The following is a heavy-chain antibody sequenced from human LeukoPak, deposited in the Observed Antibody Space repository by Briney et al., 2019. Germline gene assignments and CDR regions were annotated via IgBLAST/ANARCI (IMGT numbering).Heavy chain of an antibody. J-gene: IGHJ4*02. Sequence: GGSLRLSCAASGFTFSSSAMSWVRQVPGKGLEWVSGISASGGSTYYADSVRGRFTISRDNSKNTLYVQMNSLRDEDTAVYYCAKSDSRNLYYFDYWGQGTLVTVSS. CDR2: ISASGGST. V-gene: IGHV3-23*01. D-gene: IGHD3-22*01. CDR3: AKSDSRNLYYFDY. CDR1: GFTFSSSA.